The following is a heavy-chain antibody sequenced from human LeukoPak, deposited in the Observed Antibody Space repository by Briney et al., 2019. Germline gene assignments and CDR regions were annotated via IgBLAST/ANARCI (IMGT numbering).Heavy chain of an antibody. V-gene: IGHV1-8*01. CDR3: ARDSHQLLYNWFDP. Sequence: ASVKVSCKASGYTFTSYDINWVRQATGQGLEWMGWMNPNGGNTGYAQKFQGRVTMTRNTSISTAYMELSSLRSEDTAVYYCARDSHQLLYNWFDPWGQGTLVTVSS. J-gene: IGHJ5*02. CDR1: GYTFTSYD. D-gene: IGHD2-2*01. CDR2: MNPNGGNT.